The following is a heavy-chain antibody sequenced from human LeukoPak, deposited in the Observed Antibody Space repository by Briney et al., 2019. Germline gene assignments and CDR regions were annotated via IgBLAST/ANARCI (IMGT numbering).Heavy chain of an antibody. V-gene: IGHV3-30*02. CDR2: IRCDGSNK. CDR1: GFTFSSYG. CDR3: AKGEGGYDFFDY. Sequence: PGGSLRLSCAASGFTFSSYGMHWVRQAPGKGLEWVAFIRCDGSNKYYADSVKGRFTISRDNSKNTLYLQMNSLRAEDTAVYYCAKGEGGYDFFDYWGQGTLVTVSS. D-gene: IGHD5-12*01. J-gene: IGHJ4*02.